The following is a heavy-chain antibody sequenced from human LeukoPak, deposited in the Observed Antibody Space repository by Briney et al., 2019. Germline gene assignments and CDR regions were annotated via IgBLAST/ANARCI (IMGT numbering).Heavy chain of an antibody. CDR1: GFTFDDYA. Sequence: GGSLRLSCAASGFTFDDYAMHWVRHAPGKGLEWVSLISWDGGSTYYADSVKGRFTISRDNSKNSLYLQMNSLRAEDTAVCYCASWGEAAMVTGGTDYWGQGTLVTVSS. CDR3: ASWGEAAMVTGGTDY. J-gene: IGHJ4*02. CDR2: ISWDGGST. V-gene: IGHV3-43D*03. D-gene: IGHD5-18*01.